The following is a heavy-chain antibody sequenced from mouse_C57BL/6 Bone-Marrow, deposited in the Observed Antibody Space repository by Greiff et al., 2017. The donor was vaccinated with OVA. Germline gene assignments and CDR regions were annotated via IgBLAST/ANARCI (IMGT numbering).Heavy chain of an antibody. D-gene: IGHD1-1*01. CDR3: ARLRGLRYWYFDV. Sequence: QVQLQQSGAELVRPGTSVKMSCKASGYTFTNYWIGWAKQRPGHGLEWIGDIYPGGGYTNYNEKFKGKATLTADKSSSTAYMQFSSLTSEDSAIYYCARLRGLRYWYFDVWGTGTTVTVSS. CDR2: IYPGGGYT. CDR1: GYTFTNYW. J-gene: IGHJ1*03. V-gene: IGHV1-63*01.